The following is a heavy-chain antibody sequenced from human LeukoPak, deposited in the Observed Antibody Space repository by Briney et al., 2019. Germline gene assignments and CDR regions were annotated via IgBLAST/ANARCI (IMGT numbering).Heavy chain of an antibody. CDR2: INHSGST. CDR1: GGSFSGYY. Sequence: PSETLSLTCAVYGGSFSGYYWSWIRQPPGKGLEWIGEINHSGSTNYNPSLKSRVTISVDTSKNQFSLKLSSVTAADTAVYYCARRSIAAAGTRRVYFDYWGQGTLVTVSS. D-gene: IGHD6-13*01. J-gene: IGHJ4*02. CDR3: ARRSIAAAGTRRVYFDY. V-gene: IGHV4-34*01.